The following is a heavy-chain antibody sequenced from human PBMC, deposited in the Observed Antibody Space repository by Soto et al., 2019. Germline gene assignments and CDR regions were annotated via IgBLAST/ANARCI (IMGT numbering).Heavy chain of an antibody. V-gene: IGHV3-30-3*01. CDR2: ISYDGSNK. J-gene: IGHJ3*02. Sequence: GGSLRLSCAASGFTFSSYAMHWVRQAPGKGLEWVAVISYDGSNKYYADSVKGRFTISRDNSKNTLYLQMNSLRAEDTAVYYCAIFDQRNTMPHHAFAIWGQGTMVTVSS. D-gene: IGHD2-2*01. CDR3: AIFDQRNTMPHHAFAI. CDR1: GFTFSSYA.